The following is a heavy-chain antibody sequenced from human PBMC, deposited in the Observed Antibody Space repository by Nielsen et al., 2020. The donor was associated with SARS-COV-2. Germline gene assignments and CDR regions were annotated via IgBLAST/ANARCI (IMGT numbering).Heavy chain of an antibody. D-gene: IGHD1-1*01. CDR3: LQGGAS. J-gene: IGHJ5*02. V-gene: IGHV3-11*03. CDR1: GFTFSDYY. CDR2: ISSRSTYT. Sequence: GGSLRLSCAASGFTFSDYYMSWIRQAPGGGLEWVSYISSRSTYTHHADSVKGRFTISRDNARDSLYLQMNNLRAEDTAIYYCLQGGASWGQGTLVTVSS.